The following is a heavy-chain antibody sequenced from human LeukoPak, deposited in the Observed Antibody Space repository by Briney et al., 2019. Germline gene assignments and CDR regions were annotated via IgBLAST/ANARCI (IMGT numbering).Heavy chain of an antibody. CDR3: ARGVAAAGTSFDY. CDR2: IIPIFGTA. V-gene: IGHV1-69*05. CDR1: GGTFSSYA. Sequence: SVKVSCKASGGTFSSYAISWVRQAPGQGLEWMGGIIPIFGTANYAQKFQGRVTITTDESTSTAYMELSSLRSEDTAVYYCARGVAAAGTSFDYWGQGTLVTVSS. J-gene: IGHJ4*02. D-gene: IGHD6-13*01.